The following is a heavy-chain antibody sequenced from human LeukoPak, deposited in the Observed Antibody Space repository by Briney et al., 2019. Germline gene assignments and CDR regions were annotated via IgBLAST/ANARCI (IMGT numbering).Heavy chain of an antibody. CDR3: AREVGGYSYGH. Sequence: SETLSLTRTVSGGSISSSSYYWGWIRQPPGKGLEWIGSIYYSGSTYYNPSLKSRVTISVDTSKNQFSLKLSSVTAADTAVYYCAREVGGYSYGHWGQGTLVTVSS. CDR1: GGSISSSSYY. D-gene: IGHD5-18*01. V-gene: IGHV4-39*07. CDR2: IYYSGST. J-gene: IGHJ4*02.